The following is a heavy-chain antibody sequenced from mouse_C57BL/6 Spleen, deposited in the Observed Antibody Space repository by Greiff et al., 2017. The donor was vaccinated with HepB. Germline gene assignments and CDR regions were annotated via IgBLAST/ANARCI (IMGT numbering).Heavy chain of an antibody. CDR3: ARNKGDGYYVFDY. J-gene: IGHJ2*01. D-gene: IGHD2-3*01. Sequence: QVQLQQSGPGLVAPSQSLSITCTVSGFSLTSYAISWVRQPPGKGLEWLGVIWTGGGTNYNSALKSRLSISKDNSKSQVFLKMNSLQTDDTARYYCARNKGDGYYVFDYWGQGTTLTVSS. V-gene: IGHV2-9-1*01. CDR1: GFSLTSYA. CDR2: IWTGGGT.